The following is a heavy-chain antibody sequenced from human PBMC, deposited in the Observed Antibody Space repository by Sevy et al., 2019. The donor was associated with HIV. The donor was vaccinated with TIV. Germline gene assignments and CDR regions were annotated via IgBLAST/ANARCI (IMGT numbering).Heavy chain of an antibody. J-gene: IGHJ4*02. CDR3: AKGYHDYVWGSYRAPFDY. CDR1: GFTFSSYA. CDR2: ISGSGGST. Sequence: GGSLRLSCAASGFTFSSYAMSWVRQAPGKGLEWVSAISGSGGSTYYADSVKGRFTISRDNSKNTLYLQMNSLGAEDTAVYYCAKGYHDYVWGSYRAPFDYWGQGTLVTVSS. D-gene: IGHD3-16*02. V-gene: IGHV3-23*01.